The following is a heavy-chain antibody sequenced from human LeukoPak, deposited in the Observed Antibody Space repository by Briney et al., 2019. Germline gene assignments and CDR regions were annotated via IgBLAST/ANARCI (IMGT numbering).Heavy chain of an antibody. CDR1: GGSFSGYY. CDR2: IYYSGST. J-gene: IGHJ4*02. CDR3: ARDDRQQLVYDY. D-gene: IGHD6-13*01. V-gene: IGHV4-31*11. Sequence: PSETLSLTCAVYGGSFSGYYWSWIRQHPGKGLEWIGYIYYSGSTYYNPSLKSRVTISVDTSKNQFSLKLSSVTAADTAVYYCARDDRQQLVYDYWGQGTLVTVSS.